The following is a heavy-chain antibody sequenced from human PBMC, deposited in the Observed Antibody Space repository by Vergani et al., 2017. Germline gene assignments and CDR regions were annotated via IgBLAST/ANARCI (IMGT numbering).Heavy chain of an antibody. J-gene: IGHJ4*02. CDR1: GGSVSSGSYY. CDR2: IDWDDDK. V-gene: IGHV2-70*01. Sequence: ESGPGLVKPSETLSLTCTVSGGSVSSGSYYWSWIRQPPGKGLEWLALIDWDDDKYYSTSLKTRLTISKDTSKNQVVLTMTNMDPVDTATYYCARIAGRTFDYWGQGTLVTVSS. D-gene: IGHD3-10*01. CDR3: ARIAGRTFDY.